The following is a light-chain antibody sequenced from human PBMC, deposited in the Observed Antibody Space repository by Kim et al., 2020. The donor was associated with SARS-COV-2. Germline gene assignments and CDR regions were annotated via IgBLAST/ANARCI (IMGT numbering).Light chain of an antibody. CDR3: QVWENTLRT. CDR1: NIGRKS. CDR2: YDS. Sequence: SVAPGKTARMTCGGNNIGRKSIHWYQHKPGQAPVLVIYYDSDRPPGVSERFSASNSGNTATLAISSVEPGDEADYYCQVWENTLRTFGGGTQLTVL. J-gene: IGLJ2*01. V-gene: IGLV3-21*01.